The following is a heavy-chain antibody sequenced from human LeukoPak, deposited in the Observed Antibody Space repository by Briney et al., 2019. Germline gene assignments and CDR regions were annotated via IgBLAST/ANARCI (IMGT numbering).Heavy chain of an antibody. D-gene: IGHD2-15*01. CDR1: GYTFTGHY. CDR3: ARKLLQSFWFDP. CDR2: INPNSGGT. V-gene: IGHV1-2*02. Sequence: ASVKVSCKASGYTFTGHYMHWVRQAPGQGLEWMGWINPNSGGTNYAQKFQGRVTMTRDTSISTAYMELSRLRSNDTAVYYCARKLLQSFWFDPWGQGTLVTVSS. J-gene: IGHJ5*02.